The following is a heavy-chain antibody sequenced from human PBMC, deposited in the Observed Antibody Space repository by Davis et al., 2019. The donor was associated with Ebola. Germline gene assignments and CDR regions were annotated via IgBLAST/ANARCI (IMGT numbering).Heavy chain of an antibody. CDR2: ISYDGSNK. J-gene: IGHJ6*03. D-gene: IGHD6-6*01. V-gene: IGHV3-30*03. CDR1: GFTFSSYS. CDR3: ARAGLVGYYMDV. Sequence: PGGSLRLSCAASGFTFSSYSMNWVRQAPGKGLEWVAVISYDGSNKYYADSVKGRFTISRDNSMNTVYLQMNSLRAEDTAVYYCARAGLVGYYMDVWGKGTTVTVSS.